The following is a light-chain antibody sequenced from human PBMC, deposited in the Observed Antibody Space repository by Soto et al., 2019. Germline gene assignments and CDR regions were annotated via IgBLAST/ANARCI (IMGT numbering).Light chain of an antibody. J-gene: IGKJ5*01. V-gene: IGKV3-15*01. CDR3: QQYNNWPFS. CDR1: QGVTTN. Sequence: EIVMTQSPDTLSVSPGERATLTCRAGQGVTTNFAWYQQKSGQSPRLLIYDVPIRATGVPARFSATGSETDFTLTISGLQSGDSAVYFCQQYNNWPFSFGQGTRLEI. CDR2: DVP.